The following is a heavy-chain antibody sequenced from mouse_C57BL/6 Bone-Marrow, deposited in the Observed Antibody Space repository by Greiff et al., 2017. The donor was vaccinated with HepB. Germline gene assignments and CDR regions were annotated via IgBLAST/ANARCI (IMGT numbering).Heavy chain of an antibody. D-gene: IGHD1-1*01. Sequence: EVKLMESGPGLAKPSQTLSLTCSVTGYSITSDYWNWIRKFPGNKLEYMGYISYSGSTYYNPSLKSRISITRDTSKNQYYLQLNSVTTEDTATYYSARWGITTVVASSPGYFDVWGTGTTVTVSS. CDR2: ISYSGST. CDR3: ARWGITTVVASSPGYFDV. J-gene: IGHJ1*03. V-gene: IGHV3-8*01. CDR1: GYSITSDY.